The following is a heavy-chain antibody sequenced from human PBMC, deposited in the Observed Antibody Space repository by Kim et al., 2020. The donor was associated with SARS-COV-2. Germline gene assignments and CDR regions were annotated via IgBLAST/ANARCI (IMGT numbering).Heavy chain of an antibody. CDR2: INHSGST. CDR1: GGSFSGYY. V-gene: IGHV4-34*01. Sequence: SETLSLTCAVYGGSFSGYYWSWIRQPPGKGLEWIGEINHSGSTNYNPSLKSRVTISVDTSKNQFSLKLSSVTAADTAVYYCARGIAVAAPNAFDIWGQGKMVTVSS. J-gene: IGHJ3*02. D-gene: IGHD6-19*01. CDR3: ARGIAVAAPNAFDI.